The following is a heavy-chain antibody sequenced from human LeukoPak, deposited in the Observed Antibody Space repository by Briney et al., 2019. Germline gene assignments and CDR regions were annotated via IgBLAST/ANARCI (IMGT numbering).Heavy chain of an antibody. D-gene: IGHD3-3*01. CDR3: ASGTIFGVIAPYCFHS. CDR2: IFYGANT. Sequence: PSETLSLTCTVYAGSICSYYWNWMRQVPGKGLEWIGYIFYGANTYYNPSLKDRVTMSMDTSKSQVSLKLTSVTAADTAVYYCASGTIFGVIAPYCFHSWGQGTLVTVSP. V-gene: IGHV4-59*01. CDR1: AGSICSYY. J-gene: IGHJ4*02.